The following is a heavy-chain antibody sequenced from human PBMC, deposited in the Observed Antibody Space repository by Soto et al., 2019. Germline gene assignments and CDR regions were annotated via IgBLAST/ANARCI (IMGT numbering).Heavy chain of an antibody. CDR3: ANNNWNDGSFDY. CDR1: GFTFSSYW. CDR2: INSDGSST. J-gene: IGHJ4*02. D-gene: IGHD1-20*01. V-gene: IGHV3-74*01. Sequence: GSLRLSCAASGFTFSSYWMHWVRQAPGKGLVWVSRINSDGSSTSYADSVKGRFTISRDNAKNTLYLQMNSLRAEDTAVYYCANNNWNDGSFDYWGQGTLVTVSS.